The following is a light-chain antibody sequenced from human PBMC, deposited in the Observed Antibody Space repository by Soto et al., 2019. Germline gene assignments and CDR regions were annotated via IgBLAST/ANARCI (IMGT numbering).Light chain of an antibody. CDR2: GAS. V-gene: IGKV3-20*01. CDR3: QQYGSSPPWT. CDR1: QSVSSSY. J-gene: IGKJ1*01. Sequence: EIVLTQSPGTLSLSPGERATLSCRASQSVSSSYLAWCQQKPGQAPRLRIYGASSRATSIPDRFSGSGSGTDFTLTISRLEPEDFAVYYCQQYGSSPPWTCGQGTKTEIK.